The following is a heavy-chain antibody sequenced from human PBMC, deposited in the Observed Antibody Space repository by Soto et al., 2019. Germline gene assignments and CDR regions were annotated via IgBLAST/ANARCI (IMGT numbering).Heavy chain of an antibody. Sequence: SVEVYFKASGAPSSSYAMSCERQATGQGLDWMAGIIPIFGTANYAQKFQGRVTITADESTSTGYMELSSLRSEDTAVYYCARASTQIHDYILWFGDYYGMDVWGQGTTVTVSS. CDR1: GAPSSSYA. CDR3: ARASTQIHDYILWFGDYYGMDV. D-gene: IGHD3-10*01. V-gene: IGHV1-69*13. CDR2: IIPIFGTA. J-gene: IGHJ6*01.